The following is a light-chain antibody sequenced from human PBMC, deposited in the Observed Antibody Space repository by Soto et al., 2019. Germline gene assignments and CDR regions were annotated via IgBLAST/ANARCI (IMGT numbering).Light chain of an antibody. CDR1: QSISSW. J-gene: IGKJ2*01. CDR2: DAS. V-gene: IGKV1-5*01. Sequence: DIQMTQSPSTLSASVGDRVTITCRASQSISSWLAWYQQKPGKAPKLLIYDASSLESGVPSRFSGSGSGTEFTVTISSLQPDDFATYYCLQYNSYSLTFGQGTKLEIK. CDR3: LQYNSYSLT.